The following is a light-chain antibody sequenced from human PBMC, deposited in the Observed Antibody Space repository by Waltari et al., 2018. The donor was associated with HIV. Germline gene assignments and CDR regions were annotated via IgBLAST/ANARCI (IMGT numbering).Light chain of an antibody. CDR3: QVWEGKTDHVV. V-gene: IGLV3-21*02. CDR1: HIATKT. CDR2: EDS. Sequence: FVLPQPPSVLVAPRQTARLTCGGDHIATKTVPWVKQRPGQAPLLVVYEDSDRPSGSPERFSGSNSGNTATLTISGVEAGDEADYYCQVWEGKTDHVVFGGGTRLTVL. J-gene: IGLJ2*01.